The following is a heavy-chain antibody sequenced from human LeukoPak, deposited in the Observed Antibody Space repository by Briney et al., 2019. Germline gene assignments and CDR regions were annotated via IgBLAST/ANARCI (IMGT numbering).Heavy chain of an antibody. CDR2: INPNSGGT. J-gene: IGHJ4*02. Sequence: ASVKVSCKASGYTLTGYYMHWLRQAPGQGLEWMGWINPNSGGTNYAPRFQGRVTMTRDTSINTAYMELSRLESDDSAVYYCAREGAGRNDYWGQGTLVTVSS. CDR1: GYTLTGYY. CDR3: AREGAGRNDY. D-gene: IGHD1-1*01. V-gene: IGHV1-2*02.